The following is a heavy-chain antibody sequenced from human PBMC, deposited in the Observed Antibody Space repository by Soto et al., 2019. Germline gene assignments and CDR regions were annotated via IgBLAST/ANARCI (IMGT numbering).Heavy chain of an antibody. CDR2: IKSKTHGGTT. Sequence: GSLRLSCAASGFTFSDAWMSWVRQARGKWLEWVGRIKSKTHGGTTDYAALVQGRFTISREDSENTLYLRMNSLKTEDTAVYYCTTEISMPWGQGTLVTVSS. CDR3: TTEISMP. D-gene: IGHD3-10*01. CDR1: GFTFSDAW. V-gene: IGHV3-15*01. J-gene: IGHJ5*02.